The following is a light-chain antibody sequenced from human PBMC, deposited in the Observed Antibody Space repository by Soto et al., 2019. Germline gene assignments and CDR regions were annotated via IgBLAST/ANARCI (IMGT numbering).Light chain of an antibody. CDR3: QQYNNWPRT. CDR1: QSVSSD. CDR2: GAS. J-gene: IGKJ1*01. V-gene: IGKV3-15*01. Sequence: EIVMTQSPATLSVSPGERATLSCRASQSVSSDLAWYHQKPGQAPRLLIYGASTRATGIPARFSGSGSGTEFTLTINSLQSEDFAVYYCQQYNNWPRTFGHGTKV.